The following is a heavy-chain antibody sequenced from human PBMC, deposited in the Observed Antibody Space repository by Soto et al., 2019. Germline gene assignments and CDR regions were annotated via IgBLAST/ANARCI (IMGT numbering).Heavy chain of an antibody. Sequence: EVQLVESGGGLVQPGGSLRLSCAASGFTFSIYWMSWVRQAPGKGLEWVANIKHDGSEIYYVDSVKGRFTISRDNAKNLVFLQMNSLRAEDTAMYFCARNERWGQGTLVTVSS. CDR1: GFTFSIYW. CDR3: ARNER. CDR2: IKHDGSEI. J-gene: IGHJ4*02. D-gene: IGHD1-1*01. V-gene: IGHV3-7*03.